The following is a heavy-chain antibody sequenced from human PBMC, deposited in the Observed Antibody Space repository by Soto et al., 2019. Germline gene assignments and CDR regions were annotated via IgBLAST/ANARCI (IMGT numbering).Heavy chain of an antibody. CDR1: GFTFSSYA. CDR2: ISGSGGST. V-gene: IGHV3-23*01. J-gene: IGHJ4*02. CDR3: ARWDRHSSGLYYFDY. Sequence: GSLRLSCAASGFTFSSYAMSWVRQAPGKGLEWVSAISGSGGSTYYADSVKGRFTISRDNAKNTLYLQMNSLRAEDTAVYYCARWDRHSSGLYYFDYWGQGTLVTVSS. D-gene: IGHD6-19*01.